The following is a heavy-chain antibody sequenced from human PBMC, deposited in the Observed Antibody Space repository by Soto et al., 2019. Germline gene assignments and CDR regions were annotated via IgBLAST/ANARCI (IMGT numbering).Heavy chain of an antibody. CDR2: VHHSGST. J-gene: IGHJ6*02. Sequence: QVQLHESGPGLVKPSGTLSLTCAVSGGSISGGSINSTNWWSWVRQPPGKRLEWIGEVHHSGSTYFNPSRMNRVTISVAASQFSLRLTSVTAADTAVYYCARTREHSFEGSGLSYYYGMDVWGQGTTVIVSS. CDR1: GGSINSTNW. V-gene: IGHV4-4*02. CDR3: ARTREHSFEGSGLSYYYGMDV. D-gene: IGHD5-12*01.